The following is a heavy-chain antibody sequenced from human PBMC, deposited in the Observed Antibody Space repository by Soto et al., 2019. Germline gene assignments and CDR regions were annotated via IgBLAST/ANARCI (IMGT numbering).Heavy chain of an antibody. D-gene: IGHD1-26*01. V-gene: IGHV3-23*01. CDR1: GFTFSSYA. CDR2: ISGSGGST. CDR3: AKIGGSSLGAFDI. J-gene: IGHJ3*02. Sequence: GGSLRLSCAASGFTFSSYAMSWVRQAPGKGLEWVSAISGSGGSTYYADSVKGRFTISRDNSKNTLYLQMNSLRAEDTSVYYCAKIGGSSLGAFDIWGQGTMVTVSS.